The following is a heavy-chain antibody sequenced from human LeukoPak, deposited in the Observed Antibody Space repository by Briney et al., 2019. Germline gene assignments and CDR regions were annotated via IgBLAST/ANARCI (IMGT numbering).Heavy chain of an antibody. V-gene: IGHV1-18*01. CDR3: ARDLRLWELPVPDPFDP. CDR1: GYTFTSHG. Sequence: ASVKVSCKASGYTFTSHGISWVRQAPGQRLERMAWISAYNGNTNCAQKLQGRVTMTTDTSTSTASMELRSLRSDDTAVYYWARDLRLWELPVPDPFDPWGDGTLVTVSS. D-gene: IGHD1-26*01. CDR2: ISAYNGNT. J-gene: IGHJ5*02.